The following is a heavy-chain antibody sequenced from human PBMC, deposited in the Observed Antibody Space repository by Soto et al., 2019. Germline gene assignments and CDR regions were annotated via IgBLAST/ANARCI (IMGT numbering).Heavy chain of an antibody. D-gene: IGHD3-10*01. V-gene: IGHV1-18*01. CDR3: ARGAMIRGVIIGYFDL. CDR2: ISPYNGNT. Sequence: QVHLVQSGAEVKKPGASVKVSCKASGYTFITYAITWVRQAPGQGLEWMGWISPYNGNTNYAQKFQGRVTMTTDTSTSTAYMELRSLRSDATAVYFCARGAMIRGVIIGYFDLWGRGTLVTVPS. CDR1: GYTFITYA. J-gene: IGHJ2*01.